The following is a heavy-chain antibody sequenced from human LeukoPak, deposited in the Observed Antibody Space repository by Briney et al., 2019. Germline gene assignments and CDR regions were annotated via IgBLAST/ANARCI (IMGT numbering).Heavy chain of an antibody. CDR2: IYYSGST. D-gene: IGHD5-18*01. CDR1: GGSISSGGYY. CDR3: AGGLRGYSYGYFDY. V-gene: IGHV4-31*03. Sequence: SETQSLTCTVSGGSISSGGYYWSWIRQHPGKGLEWIGYIYYSGSTYYNPSLKSRVTISVDTSKNQFSLKLSSVTAADTAVYYCAGGLRGYSYGYFDYWGQGTLVTVSS. J-gene: IGHJ4*02.